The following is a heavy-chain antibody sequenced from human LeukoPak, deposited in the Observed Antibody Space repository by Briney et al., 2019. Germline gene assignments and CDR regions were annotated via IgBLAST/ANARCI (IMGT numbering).Heavy chain of an antibody. V-gene: IGHV3-23*01. D-gene: IGHD2/OR15-2a*01. CDR2: ISASGGGT. J-gene: IGHJ4*02. CDR3: ATDPHFPKYLCLYFDY. CDR1: GFTFTPYP. Sequence: RGSLRLSCAASGFTFTPYPMSWVRQAPGKGLEWVSAISASGGGTYYADSVKGRFTISRDNSRSTVFLQMSSLRAEDTAVYYCATDPHFPKYLCLYFDYWGQGILVTVSS.